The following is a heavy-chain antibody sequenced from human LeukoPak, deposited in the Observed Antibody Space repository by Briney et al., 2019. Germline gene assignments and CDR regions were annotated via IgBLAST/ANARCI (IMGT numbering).Heavy chain of an antibody. CDR2: INHSGST. Sequence: PSETLSLTCAVYGGSFSGYYWSWIRQPPGKGLEWIGEINHSGSTIYNPSLKSRVTISVDTSKNQFSLKLSSVTAADTAVYYCARREGGYDSSGYLDYWGQGTLVTVSS. V-gene: IGHV4-34*01. D-gene: IGHD3-22*01. J-gene: IGHJ4*02. CDR1: GGSFSGYY. CDR3: ARREGGYDSSGYLDY.